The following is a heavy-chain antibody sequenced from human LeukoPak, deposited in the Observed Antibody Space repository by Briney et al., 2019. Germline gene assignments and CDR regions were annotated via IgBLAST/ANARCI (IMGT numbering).Heavy chain of an antibody. V-gene: IGHV3-30-3*01. D-gene: IGHD3-22*01. J-gene: IGHJ4*02. CDR2: VSFDGSNN. CDR3: ARGPEGSDDYDSSGYYFDY. Sequence: GGSLRLSCAASGFVFNVYAMHWVRQAPGKGLEWVAVVSFDGSNNYYADFVRGRFTISRDNSKNTLYLQMNSLRVDDTAVYFCARGPEGSDDYDSSGYYFDYWGQGTLVTVSS. CDR1: GFVFNVYA.